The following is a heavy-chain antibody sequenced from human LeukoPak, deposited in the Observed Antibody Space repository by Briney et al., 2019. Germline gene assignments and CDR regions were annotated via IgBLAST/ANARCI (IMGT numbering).Heavy chain of an antibody. CDR2: ISAYNGNT. J-gene: IGHJ5*02. CDR1: GYTFTSYG. CDR3: ARDSITMVRGVIILTNWFDP. Sequence: ASVKVSCKASGYTFTSYGISWVRQAPGQGLEWMGWISAYNGNTNYAQKLQGRVTMTTDTSTSTAYMELRSLRSDDTAVYYCARDSITMVRGVIILTNWFDPWGRGTLVTVSS. D-gene: IGHD3-10*01. V-gene: IGHV1-18*01.